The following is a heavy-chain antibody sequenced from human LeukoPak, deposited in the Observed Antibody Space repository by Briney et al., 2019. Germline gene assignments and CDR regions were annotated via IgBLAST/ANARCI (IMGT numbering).Heavy chain of an antibody. CDR2: IKPNSGGT. Sequence: ASVKVSCKASGYTFTGYYMHWVRQAPGQGLEWMGWIKPNSGGTNYAQKFQGRVTMTRDTSISTAYMELSRLRSDDTAVYYCARVPGYCSSTSCRGFDPWGQGTLVTVSS. CDR1: GYTFTGYY. CDR3: ARVPGYCSSTSCRGFDP. J-gene: IGHJ5*02. D-gene: IGHD2-2*01. V-gene: IGHV1-2*02.